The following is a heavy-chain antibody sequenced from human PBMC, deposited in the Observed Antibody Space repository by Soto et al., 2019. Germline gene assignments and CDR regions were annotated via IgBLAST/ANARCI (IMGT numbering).Heavy chain of an antibody. CDR1: GFTVSRYD. V-gene: IGHV3-53*01. CDR2: IQSGGAT. J-gene: IGHJ4*02. CDR3: VRVLYGSGVVDF. Sequence: QLVESGGGLIQAGGSTRLSCLVSGFTVSRYDMAWVRQAPGKGLEWASIIQSGGATSYPDSAQGRFTLSRDNSKNTVYLQMSSLRVEDTGVYSCVRVLYGSGVVDFWGQGSLITVS. D-gene: IGHD3-10*01.